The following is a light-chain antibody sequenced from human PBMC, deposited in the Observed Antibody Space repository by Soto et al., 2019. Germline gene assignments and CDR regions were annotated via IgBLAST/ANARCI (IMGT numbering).Light chain of an antibody. CDR2: TAS. J-gene: IGKJ4*01. CDR1: QNIATY. V-gene: IGKV1-39*01. Sequence: DIQMTQSPSSLSASVGDRVTITCRASQNIATYLNWYQQTPGKAPKLLIYTASTLQSGVPSRFSGSGSGTYFTLTISSLQPEDFATFYCQQSYNTPLTFGGGTKVEI. CDR3: QQSYNTPLT.